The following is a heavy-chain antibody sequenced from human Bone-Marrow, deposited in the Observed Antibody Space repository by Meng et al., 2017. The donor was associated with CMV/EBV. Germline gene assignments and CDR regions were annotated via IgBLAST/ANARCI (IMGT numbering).Heavy chain of an antibody. Sequence: GESLKISCAASGFTFSGSAMHWVRQASGKGLEWVGRIRSKANSYATAYAASVKGRFIISRDDSKNTAYLQMNSLKTEDTAVYYCTKDGSIWGRGTMVTVSS. V-gene: IGHV3-73*01. D-gene: IGHD2-15*01. CDR1: GFTFSGSA. CDR3: TKDGSI. CDR2: IRSKANSYAT. J-gene: IGHJ3*02.